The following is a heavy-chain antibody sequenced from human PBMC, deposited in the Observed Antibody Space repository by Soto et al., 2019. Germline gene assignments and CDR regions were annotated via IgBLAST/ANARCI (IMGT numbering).Heavy chain of an antibody. D-gene: IGHD6-13*01. CDR2: ISGSGGST. CDR1: GFTFSSYA. Sequence: GGSLRLSCAASGFTFSSYAMSWVRQAPGKGLEWVSAISGSGGSTYYADSVKGRFTISRDNSKNTLYLQMNSLRAEDRAVYYCAKGLAAAGSSVYFDYWGQGTLVTVSS. CDR3: AKGLAAAGSSVYFDY. V-gene: IGHV3-23*01. J-gene: IGHJ4*02.